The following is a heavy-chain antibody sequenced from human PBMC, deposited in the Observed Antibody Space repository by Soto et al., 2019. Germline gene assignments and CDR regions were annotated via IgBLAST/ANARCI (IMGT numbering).Heavy chain of an antibody. V-gene: IGHV3-48*02. CDR3: ARLPKGSLVTA. J-gene: IGHJ4*02. D-gene: IGHD2-21*02. Sequence: VSLRLSCVASGFRFSDHSMTWVRQSPGKGLQWIAYISSSSDNIYYAESVRGRFTVSRDNAKNALFLQMNSLRDDDTATYYCARLPKGSLVTAWGQGTRVTVSS. CDR2: ISSSSDNI. CDR1: GFRFSDHS.